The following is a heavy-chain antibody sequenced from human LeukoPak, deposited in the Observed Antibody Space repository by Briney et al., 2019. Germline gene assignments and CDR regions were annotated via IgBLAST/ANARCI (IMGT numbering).Heavy chain of an antibody. D-gene: IGHD2-15*01. CDR2: IIPILGIA. CDR3: ARGVVVVAAKDNWFDP. CDR1: GGTFSSYA. J-gene: IGHJ5*02. Sequence: GSSVKVSCKASGGTFSSYASSWVRQAPGQGLEWMGRIIPILGIANYAQKFQGRATITADKSTSTAYMELSSLRSEDTAVYYCARGVVVVAAKDNWFDPWGQGTLVTVSS. V-gene: IGHV1-69*04.